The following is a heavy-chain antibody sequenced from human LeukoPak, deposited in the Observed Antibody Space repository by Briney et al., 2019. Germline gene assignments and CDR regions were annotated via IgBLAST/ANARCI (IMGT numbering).Heavy chain of an antibody. CDR3: ARDRGGLSVFDY. CDR1: GYTFSNYN. Sequence: ASVKLSCKASGYTFSNYNIHWVRQAPGQGLEWMGIVNPSGDSTNYAQNFQGRVTMTGDTSTSTVYMELSSLRSEDTAVYYCARDRGGLSVFDYWGQGTLVTVSS. D-gene: IGHD3-16*01. V-gene: IGHV1-46*01. J-gene: IGHJ4*02. CDR2: VNPSGDST.